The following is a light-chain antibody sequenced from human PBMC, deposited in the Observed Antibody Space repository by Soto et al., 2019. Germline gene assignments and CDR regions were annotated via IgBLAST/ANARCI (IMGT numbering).Light chain of an antibody. CDR2: DVT. Sequence: QSALTQPASVSGSPGQSITISCTGTSSDIDGYNYVSWYQQHPGRAPRLMIYDVTNRPSGVSMRFSGSKSGITASLTISGLQAEDEADYYCSSYTSSNTVLFGGGTKL. CDR1: SSDIDGYNY. CDR3: SSYTSSNTVL. J-gene: IGLJ2*01. V-gene: IGLV2-14*03.